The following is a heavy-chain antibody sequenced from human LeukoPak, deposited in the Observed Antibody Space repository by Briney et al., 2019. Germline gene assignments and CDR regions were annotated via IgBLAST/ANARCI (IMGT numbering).Heavy chain of an antibody. D-gene: IGHD1-26*01. CDR1: GFTFDDCA. CDR3: AKGGVGATPDYYYGMDV. J-gene: IGHJ6*02. Sequence: PGGSLRLSCAASGFTFDDCAMHWVRQAPGKGLEWVSGISWNSGSIGYADSVKGRFTISRDNAKNSLYLQMNSLRAEDTALYYCAKGGVGATPDYYYGMDVWGQGTTVTVSS. V-gene: IGHV3-9*01. CDR2: ISWNSGSI.